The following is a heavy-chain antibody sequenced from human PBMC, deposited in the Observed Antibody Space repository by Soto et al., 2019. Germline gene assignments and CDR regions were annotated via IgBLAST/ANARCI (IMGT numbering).Heavy chain of an antibody. Sequence: SETLSLTCAVSGYSITSGYYWGWIRQPPGKGLDWIGSIYHSGNTYYNPSLKSRVTISVDTSKNQFSLRLSSVTAADTAVYYCAREGGTYCSGGSCYSDYYYYTMDVWGHGTTVTVSS. CDR2: IYHSGNT. V-gene: IGHV4-38-2*02. CDR3: AREGGTYCSGGSCYSDYYYYTMDV. CDR1: GYSITSGYY. D-gene: IGHD2-15*01. J-gene: IGHJ6*02.